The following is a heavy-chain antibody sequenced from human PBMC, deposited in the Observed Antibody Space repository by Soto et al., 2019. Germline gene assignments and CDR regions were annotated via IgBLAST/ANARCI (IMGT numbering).Heavy chain of an antibody. CDR3: ARRGVTKYYYDY. CDR1: GFTFSGYV. V-gene: IGHV3-33*01. D-gene: IGHD3-10*01. CDR2: IWYEGCNK. J-gene: IGHJ4*02. Sequence: GGSLRLSCAASGFTFSGYVMHWARQAPGKELEWVVEIWYEGCNKYYADLVKDRFTISRATYKYTLQQQMYSPRADDTDGYYYARRGVTKYYYDYWGQGALVTVSS.